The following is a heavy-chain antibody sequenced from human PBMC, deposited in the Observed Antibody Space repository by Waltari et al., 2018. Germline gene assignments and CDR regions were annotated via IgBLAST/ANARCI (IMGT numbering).Heavy chain of an antibody. CDR3: ARVRVDPIPWFDP. J-gene: IGHJ5*02. D-gene: IGHD3-3*01. Sequence: QVQLVQSGAEVKKPGASVKVSCKASGYTLPSYAMHWVRQAPGQRLEWMGWINAGNGNTKYSQKFQGRVTITRDTSASTAYMELSSLRSEDTAVYYCARVRVDPIPWFDPWGQGTLVTVSS. CDR1: GYTLPSYA. V-gene: IGHV1-3*01. CDR2: INAGNGNT.